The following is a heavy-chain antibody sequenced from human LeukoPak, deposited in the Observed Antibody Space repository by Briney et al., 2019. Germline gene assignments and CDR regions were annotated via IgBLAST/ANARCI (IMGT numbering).Heavy chain of an antibody. CDR3: ARVNWNYTYAMDV. CDR1: EITFNSYP. J-gene: IGHJ6*02. V-gene: IGHV3-23*01. Sequence: GGSLRHSCAASEITFNSYPMTWVRQAPGKGLEWVSLITGSGDNTYYADSVKGRFTISRDNSENTLFLQMNSLGTEDTAIYYCARVNWNYTYAMDVWGQGTTVTVSS. CDR2: ITGSGDNT. D-gene: IGHD1-7*01.